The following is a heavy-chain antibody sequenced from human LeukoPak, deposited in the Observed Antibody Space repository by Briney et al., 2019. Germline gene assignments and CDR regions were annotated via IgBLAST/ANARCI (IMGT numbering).Heavy chain of an antibody. V-gene: IGHV3-30*04. CDR1: GFSFSSYA. CDR2: ISCDGGTQ. Sequence: PGRSLRLSCAASGFSFSSYAMYWVRQTPGKGLEWVAVISCDGGTQYYADSVKGRFTISRDNSKNTLYLQMNSLRAEDTAVYYCARVVLRYFDWFLQGEYFDYWGQGTLVTVSS. CDR3: ARVVLRYFDWFLQGEYFDY. J-gene: IGHJ4*02. D-gene: IGHD3-9*01.